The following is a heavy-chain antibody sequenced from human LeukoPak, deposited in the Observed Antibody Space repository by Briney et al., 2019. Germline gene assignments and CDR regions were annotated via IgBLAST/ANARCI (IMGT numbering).Heavy chain of an antibody. J-gene: IGHJ4*02. D-gene: IGHD3-10*01. CDR2: IYYSGST. V-gene: IGHV4-59*08. Sequence: PSETLSLTCTVSGGSISSYYWSWIRQPPGKGLEWIGYIYYSGSTNYNPSLKSRVTISVDTSKNQFSLKLSSVNAADTAVYYCARSRETYYYGSASYEVDYWGQGTLVTVSS. CDR3: ARSRETYYYGSASYEVDY. CDR1: GGSISSYY.